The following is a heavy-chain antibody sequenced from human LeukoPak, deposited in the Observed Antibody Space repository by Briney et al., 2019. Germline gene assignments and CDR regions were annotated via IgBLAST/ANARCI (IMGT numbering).Heavy chain of an antibody. J-gene: IGHJ4*02. CDR3: AKVLGYYADPFDY. CDR2: ISGSGGST. V-gene: IGHV3-23*01. CDR1: GFTFSCYA. D-gene: IGHD3-3*01. Sequence: GGSLRLSCAASGFTFSCYAVSWVRQAPGKGLECVSAISGSGGSTYYADSVKGRFTISRDNSKNTLYLQMNSPGAEDTAVYYCAKVLGYYADPFDYWGQGTLVTVSS.